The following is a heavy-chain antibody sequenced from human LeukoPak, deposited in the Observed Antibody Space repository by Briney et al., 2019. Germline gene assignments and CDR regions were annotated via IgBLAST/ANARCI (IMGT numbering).Heavy chain of an antibody. CDR1: GGSINSYY. J-gene: IGHJ4*02. CDR2: IYSAGST. D-gene: IGHD6-19*01. V-gene: IGHV4-59*08. Sequence: PSETLSLTCTVSGGSINSYYWNWIRQSPGQGLEWIGFIYSAGSTNYNPSLKSRVTMSVDTSKNQFSLKLSSVTAADTAVYYCARIDRAVAGTIDYWGQGTLVTVSS. CDR3: ARIDRAVAGTIDY.